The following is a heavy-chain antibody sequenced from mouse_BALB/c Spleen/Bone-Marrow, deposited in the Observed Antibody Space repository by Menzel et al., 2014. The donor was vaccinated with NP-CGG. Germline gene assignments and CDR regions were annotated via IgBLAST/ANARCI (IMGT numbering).Heavy chain of an antibody. CDR3: ASPYGNYDAMDY. Sequence: VKLVESGAELARPGASVKLSCKASGYTFTSYWMQWVKQSPGQGLQWIGAIYPGDGDTRYTQKFRGKATLTADKSSNTAYMQLSSLTSEDSAVYFCASPYGNYDAMDYWGQGTSVTVSS. CDR2: IYPGDGDT. J-gene: IGHJ4*01. CDR1: GYTFTSYW. V-gene: IGHV1-87*01. D-gene: IGHD2-1*01.